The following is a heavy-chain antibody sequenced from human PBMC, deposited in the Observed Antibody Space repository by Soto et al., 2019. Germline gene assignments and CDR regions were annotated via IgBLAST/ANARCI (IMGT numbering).Heavy chain of an antibody. CDR2: ISGSGGST. V-gene: IGHV3-23*01. CDR1: GFTFRSYA. D-gene: IGHD3-3*01. J-gene: IGHJ4*02. Sequence: PGGSLSLSCAAAGFTFRSYAMSWVLQAPGNGLEWVSAISGSGGSTYYADSVKGRFTISRDNSKNTLYLQMNSLRAEDTAVYYCAKEESGITIFGVVTVDYWGQGNLVTVSS. CDR3: AKEESGITIFGVVTVDY.